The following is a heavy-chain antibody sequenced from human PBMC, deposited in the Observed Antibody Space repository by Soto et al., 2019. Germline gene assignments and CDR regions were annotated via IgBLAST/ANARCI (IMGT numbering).Heavy chain of an antibody. CDR3: AREDYYDTGYYVV. CDR1: GRSMSGYD. Sequence: PSETLSLTCTVSGRSMSGYDWSWIRQPAGERLEWIGRIYTSGTTDFNPSLKGRVTMSVDTSKNQFSLKLTSVTAADTALYYCAREDYYDTGYYVVWGQGTQVTVSS. V-gene: IGHV4-4*07. CDR2: IYTSGTT. D-gene: IGHD3-9*01. J-gene: IGHJ4*02.